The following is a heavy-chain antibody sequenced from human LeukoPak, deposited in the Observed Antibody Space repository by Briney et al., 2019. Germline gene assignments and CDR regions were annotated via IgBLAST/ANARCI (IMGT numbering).Heavy chain of an antibody. CDR3: AKDRNWLYSSSPDAFDI. V-gene: IGHV3-23*01. D-gene: IGHD6-6*01. CDR2: ISGSGGST. CDR1: GFTFSSYA. J-gene: IGHJ3*02. Sequence: GGSLRLSCAASGFTFSSYAMSWARQAPGKGLEWVSAISGSGGSTYYADSVKGRFTISRDNSKNTLYLQMNSLRAEDTAVYYCAKDRNWLYSSSPDAFDIWGQGTMVTVSS.